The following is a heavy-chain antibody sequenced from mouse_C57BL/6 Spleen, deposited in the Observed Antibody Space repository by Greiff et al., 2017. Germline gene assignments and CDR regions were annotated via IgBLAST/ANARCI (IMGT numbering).Heavy chain of an antibody. CDR1: GFTFSDHG. J-gene: IGHJ4*01. D-gene: IGHD2-5*01. Sequence: EVKLVESGGGLVKPGGSLKLSCAASGFTFSDHGMHWVRQAPEKGLEWVAYISSGSSTIYYADTVKGRFTISRDNAKNTLFLQMTSLRSEDTAMYCCARPYYRNYYYAMDYWGQGTSVTVSS. V-gene: IGHV5-17*01. CDR3: ARPYYRNYYYAMDY. CDR2: ISSGSSTI.